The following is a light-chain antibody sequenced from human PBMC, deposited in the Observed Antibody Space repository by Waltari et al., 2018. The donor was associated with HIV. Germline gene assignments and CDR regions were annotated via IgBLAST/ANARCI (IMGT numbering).Light chain of an antibody. J-gene: IGKJ1*01. CDR2: AAS. CDR3: QQSYSTLPT. Sequence: DIQMTQSPSSLSASVGDRVTITCRASQSISSYLNLYQQKQGKAPKLLIYAASSLQSGVPSRFSGSGSGTDFTLTISSLQPGDFATYYCQQSYSTLPTFGQGTKVEIK. V-gene: IGKV1-39*01. CDR1: QSISSY.